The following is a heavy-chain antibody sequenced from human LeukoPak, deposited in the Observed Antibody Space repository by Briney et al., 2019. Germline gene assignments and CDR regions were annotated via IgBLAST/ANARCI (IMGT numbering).Heavy chain of an antibody. D-gene: IGHD2-2*01. CDR2: IRYDGSNK. CDR1: GFTFSSYG. CDR3: ASPQTIVVVPAATHWFDY. J-gene: IGHJ4*02. Sequence: PGGSLRLSCAASGFTFSSYGMHWVRQAPGKGLEWVAFIRYDGSNKYYADSVKGRFTISRDNSKNTLYLQMNSLRAEDTAVYYCASPQTIVVVPAATHWFDYWGQGILVTVSS. V-gene: IGHV3-30*02.